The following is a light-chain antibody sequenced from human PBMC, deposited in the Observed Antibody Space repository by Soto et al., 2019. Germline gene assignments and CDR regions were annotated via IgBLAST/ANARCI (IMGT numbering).Light chain of an antibody. Sequence: DIVMTQSPDSLAVSLGERATFNCKSSQIVLSNSDNKNYLAWYQQKPGQPPKLLIYWASTRESGVPDRFSGSGSGTYFTLTISSLQAEDVAIYYCQQYYSPPLTFGGGTKVEI. J-gene: IGKJ4*01. CDR3: QQYYSPPLT. CDR2: WAS. V-gene: IGKV4-1*01. CDR1: QIVLSNSDNKNY.